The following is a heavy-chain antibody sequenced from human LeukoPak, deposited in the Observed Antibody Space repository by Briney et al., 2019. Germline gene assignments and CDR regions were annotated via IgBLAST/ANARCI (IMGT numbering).Heavy chain of an antibody. CDR1: GYSFTSYW. CDR3: ARRRSCSGGRCYEDFDY. V-gene: IGHV5-51*01. J-gene: IGHJ4*02. CDR2: IYPGDSDT. D-gene: IGHD2-15*01. Sequence: GESLKIFCKGSGYSFTSYWVGWVRQMPGKGLEWMGIIYPGDSDTRYNPSFRGQVTISADKSISTAYLQWSSLKASDTAMYYCARRRSCSGGRCYEDFDYWGQGTLVTVSS.